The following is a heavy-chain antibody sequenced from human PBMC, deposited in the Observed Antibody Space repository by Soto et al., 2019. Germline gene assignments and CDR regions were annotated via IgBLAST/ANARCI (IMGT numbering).Heavy chain of an antibody. CDR3: ARGPVLRYFDWLLPDDAFDI. CDR2: MNPNSGNT. D-gene: IGHD3-9*01. CDR1: GYTFTSYD. Sequence: QVQLVQSGAEVKKPGASVKVSSKASGYTFTSYDINWVRQATGQGLEWMGWMNPNSGNTGYAQKFQGRVTMTRNTSISTAYMELSSLRSEDTAVYYCARGPVLRYFDWLLPDDAFDIWGQGTMVTVSS. V-gene: IGHV1-8*01. J-gene: IGHJ3*02.